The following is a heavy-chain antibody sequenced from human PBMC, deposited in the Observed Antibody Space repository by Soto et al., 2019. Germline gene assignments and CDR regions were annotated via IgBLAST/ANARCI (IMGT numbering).Heavy chain of an antibody. CDR1: GFTFISYE. Sequence: WGSLRLSCAASGFTFISYEINCCRHSPFKWLEWVSYIRSSGSTIYYADSVKGRFTISRDNTKNSVYLQMNSLRAEDTAVYYCARAGYYDSSGYYPYNYYGMDVWGQGTTVTVSS. CDR2: IRSSGSTI. J-gene: IGHJ6*02. D-gene: IGHD3-22*01. V-gene: IGHV3-48*03. CDR3: ARAGYYDSSGYYPYNYYGMDV.